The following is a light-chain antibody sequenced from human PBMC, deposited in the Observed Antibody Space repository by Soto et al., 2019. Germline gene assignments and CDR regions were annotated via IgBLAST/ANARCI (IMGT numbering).Light chain of an antibody. J-gene: IGKJ5*01. CDR1: QTISNN. CDR2: VAS. Sequence: DIQMTQSPSSLSASVGDRVTITCRASQTISNNLNWYQQKPGKAPQVLIFVASNLQSGVPSRFSGSGSGTDFTLTISSLQPEDFATYYCQQSFSTPITFGQGTRLEIK. CDR3: QQSFSTPIT. V-gene: IGKV1-39*01.